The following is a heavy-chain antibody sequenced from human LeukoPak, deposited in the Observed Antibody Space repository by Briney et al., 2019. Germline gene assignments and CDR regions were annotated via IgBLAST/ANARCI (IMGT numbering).Heavy chain of an antibody. D-gene: IGHD4-17*01. CDR1: GLSFRSYS. CDR2: IKRDGTEK. J-gene: IGHJ6*03. Sequence: GGSLRLSCAASGLSFRSYSMSWVRQAPGKGLEWVANIKRDGTEKYYVGSVEGRFTISRDNAKNSLYLQMNSLRAEDTAVYYCAGGPNTDYGRRYYYYMDVWGKGTTVTVSS. CDR3: AGGPNTDYGRRYYYYMDV. V-gene: IGHV3-7*01.